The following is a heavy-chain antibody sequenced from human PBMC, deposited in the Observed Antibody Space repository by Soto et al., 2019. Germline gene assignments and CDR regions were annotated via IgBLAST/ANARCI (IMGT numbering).Heavy chain of an antibody. D-gene: IGHD5-12*01. CDR2: IVPTVNTS. J-gene: IGHJ4*02. CDR1: GATFSSYA. Sequence: ASVKVSCKTSGATFSSYAITWVRQAPGQGLEWMGGIVPTVNTSTYAQKFKGRVTITADKFTNTVYMELSSLRSDDTAVYYCVRVVAIPGYPDNWGQGTLVTVSS. CDR3: VRVVAIPGYPDN. V-gene: IGHV1-69*06.